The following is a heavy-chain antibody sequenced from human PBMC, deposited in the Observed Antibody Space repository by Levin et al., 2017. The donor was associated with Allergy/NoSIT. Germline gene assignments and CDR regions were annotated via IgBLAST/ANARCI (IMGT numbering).Heavy chain of an antibody. CDR2: IKQDGSEK. CDR3: ARAHSSSWHGLRYFQH. D-gene: IGHD6-13*01. Sequence: PGGSLRLSCAASGFTFSSYWMSWVRQAPGKGLEWVANIKQDGSEKYYVDSVKGRFTISRDNAKNSLYLQMNSLRAEDTAVYYCARAHSSSWHGLRYFQHWGQGTLVTVSS. J-gene: IGHJ1*01. V-gene: IGHV3-7*01. CDR1: GFTFSSYW.